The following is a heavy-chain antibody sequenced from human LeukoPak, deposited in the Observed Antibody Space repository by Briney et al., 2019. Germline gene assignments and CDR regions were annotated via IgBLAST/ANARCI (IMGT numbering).Heavy chain of an antibody. CDR3: ARDSSYGLYYFDY. V-gene: IGHV3-53*01. D-gene: IGHD5-18*01. Sequence: VRQAPGKGLEWVSVIYSGGSTYYADSVKGRFTISRDNSKNTLYLQMNSLRAEDTAVYYCARDSSYGLYYFDYWGQGTLVTVSS. J-gene: IGHJ4*02. CDR2: IYSGGST.